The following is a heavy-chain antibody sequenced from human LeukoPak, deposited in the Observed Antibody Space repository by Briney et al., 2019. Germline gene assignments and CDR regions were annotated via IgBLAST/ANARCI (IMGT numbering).Heavy chain of an antibody. V-gene: IGHV3-23*01. CDR1: GFTFSSYA. J-gene: IGHJ6*02. CDR2: ISGSGGST. Sequence: GGSLRLSCAASGFTFSSYAMSWVRQAPGKGLEWDSAISGSGGSTYYADSVKGRFTISRDNSKNTLYLQMNSLRAGDTAIYYCAKLTSFTVTTSYGMDVWGQGTTVTVSS. D-gene: IGHD4-17*01. CDR3: AKLTSFTVTTSYGMDV.